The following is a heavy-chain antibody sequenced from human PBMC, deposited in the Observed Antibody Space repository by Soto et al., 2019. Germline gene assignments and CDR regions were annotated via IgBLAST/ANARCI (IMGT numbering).Heavy chain of an antibody. V-gene: IGHV4-39*01. CDR1: GGSISSSSYY. Sequence: PSETLSLTCTVSGGSISSSSYYWGWIRQPPGKGLEWIGSIYYSGSTYYNPSLKSRVTISVDTSKNQFSLKLSSVTAADTAVYYCAICTYGDYYYYYMDVWGKGTTVTVSS. J-gene: IGHJ6*03. CDR2: IYYSGST. CDR3: AICTYGDYYYYYMDV. D-gene: IGHD2-8*01.